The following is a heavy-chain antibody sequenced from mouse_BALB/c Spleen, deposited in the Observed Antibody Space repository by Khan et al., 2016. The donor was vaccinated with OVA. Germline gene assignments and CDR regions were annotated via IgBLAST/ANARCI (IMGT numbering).Heavy chain of an antibody. CDR2: IRNKSNNYAT. CDR3: VRSSGYYLDY. Sequence: EVQLVESGGGLVQPKGSLKLACAASGFTFNTYAMNWVRQAPGKGLEWVARIRNKSNNYATYYADSVKDRFTISRDDSQTMLYLQMSNLKTEDTARYYDVRSSGYYLDYWGQGTTLTVSS. V-gene: IGHV10-1*02. CDR1: GFTFNTYA. D-gene: IGHD3-1*01. J-gene: IGHJ2*01.